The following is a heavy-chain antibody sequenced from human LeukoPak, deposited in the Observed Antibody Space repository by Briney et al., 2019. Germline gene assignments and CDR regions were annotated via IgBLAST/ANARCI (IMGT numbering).Heavy chain of an antibody. J-gene: IGHJ4*02. CDR1: GYTFTGYY. D-gene: IGHD3-22*01. Sequence: GASVKVSCKASGYTFTGYYMHWVRQAPGQGLEWMGGIIPIFGTANYAQKFQGRVTITADESTSTAYMELSSLRSEDTAVYYCATGGHVRVYDSSAYYGHYWGQGTLVTVSS. CDR3: ATGGHVRVYDSSAYYGHY. CDR2: IIPIFGTA. V-gene: IGHV1-69*13.